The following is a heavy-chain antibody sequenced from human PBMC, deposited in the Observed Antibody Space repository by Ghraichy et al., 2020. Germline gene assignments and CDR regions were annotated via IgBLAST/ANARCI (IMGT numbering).Heavy chain of an antibody. CDR2: IHYSGST. CDR3: ARGGWSLDY. CDR1: GGSISDTY. D-gene: IGHD6-19*01. V-gene: IGHV4-59*01. Sequence: SETLSLTCTVSGGSISDTYWSWIRQPPGKGLEWIGYIHYSGSTNYSPSLKSRVIISVDTSKNQFSLKLSSVTAADTAVYYCARGGWSLDYWGQGTLVTVSS. J-gene: IGHJ4*02.